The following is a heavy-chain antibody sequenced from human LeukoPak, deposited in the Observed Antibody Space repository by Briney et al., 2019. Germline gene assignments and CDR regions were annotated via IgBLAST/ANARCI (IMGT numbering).Heavy chain of an antibody. J-gene: IGHJ4*02. CDR3: VRDGGWQELVYYFNY. D-gene: IGHD6-13*01. V-gene: IGHV3-30-3*01. Sequence: HPGRSLRLSCAASGFTFSTYAMHWVRQAPGKGLEWLAVITYDGSNKYYADSVKGRFTISRDNSKNTLYLQMNGLRAEDTAVYYCVRDGGWQELVYYFNYWGQGTLVTVSS. CDR2: ITYDGSNK. CDR1: GFTFSTYA.